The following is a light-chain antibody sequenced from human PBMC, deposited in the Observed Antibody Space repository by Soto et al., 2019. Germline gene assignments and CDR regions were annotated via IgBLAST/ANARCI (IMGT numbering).Light chain of an antibody. Sequence: DIQMTQSPSSLSASVGDRVTITCRASQTISNYLNWYQQKPGKAPKLLIYAASSLQSGVPSRFSGSGSGTDFTLTISGLQPEDFANYFGQQGSSTPVTFGPGTKVDFK. CDR2: AAS. CDR1: QTISNY. J-gene: IGKJ3*01. CDR3: QQGSSTPVT. V-gene: IGKV1-39*01.